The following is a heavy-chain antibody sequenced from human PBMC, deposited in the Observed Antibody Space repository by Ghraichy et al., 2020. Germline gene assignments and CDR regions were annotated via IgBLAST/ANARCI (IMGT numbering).Heavy chain of an antibody. Sequence: GESLKISCAASGFTFSSYAMSWVRQAPGKGLEWVSAISGSGGSTYYADSVKGRFTISRDNSKNTLYLQMNSLRAEDTAVYYCAKDGPHLPRYYYDSSGYSDSYYYGMDVWGQGTTVTVSS. CDR2: ISGSGGST. V-gene: IGHV3-23*01. J-gene: IGHJ6*02. CDR1: GFTFSSYA. CDR3: AKDGPHLPRYYYDSSGYSDSYYYGMDV. D-gene: IGHD3-22*01.